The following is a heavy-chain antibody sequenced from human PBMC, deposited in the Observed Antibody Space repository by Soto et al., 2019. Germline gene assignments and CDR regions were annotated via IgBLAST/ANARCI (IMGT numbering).Heavy chain of an antibody. CDR1: GYTFTSAG. Sequence: QVQLVQSGAEVKNPGTSVKVSCKTSGYTFTSAGISWVRQAPGQGLEWMGWISTYNGNTTYAQKVQGRVTMTTDTSTSTAYMELKSLTSDDTAVYYCARDLDGSGSYYTDYWGQGTLVTVAA. J-gene: IGHJ4*02. D-gene: IGHD3-10*01. CDR3: ARDLDGSGSYYTDY. V-gene: IGHV1-18*01. CDR2: ISTYNGNT.